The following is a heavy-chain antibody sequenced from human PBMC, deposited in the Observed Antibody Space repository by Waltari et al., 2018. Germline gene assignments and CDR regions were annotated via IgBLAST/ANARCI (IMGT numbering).Heavy chain of an antibody. CDR3: AKVGGFDYGDSYYFDY. V-gene: IGHV3-33*06. Sequence: QVQLVESGGGVVQPGRSLRLSCAASGFTFSSYGMHWVRQAPGKGLEWVAVIWYDGSNKYYADSVKGRFTISRDNSKNTLYLQMNSLRAEDTAVYYCAKVGGFDYGDSYYFDYWGQGTLVTVSS. CDR2: IWYDGSNK. CDR1: GFTFSSYG. J-gene: IGHJ4*02. D-gene: IGHD4-17*01.